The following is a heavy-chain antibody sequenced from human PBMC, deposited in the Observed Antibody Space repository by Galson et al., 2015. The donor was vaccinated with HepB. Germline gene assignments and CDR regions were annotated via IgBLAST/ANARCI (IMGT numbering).Heavy chain of an antibody. D-gene: IGHD3-16*01. V-gene: IGHV1-46*03. CDR1: GYTFTDYY. Sequence: SVKVSCKASGYTFTDYYMHWVRQAPGQGLEWMGIINPSGGSTSYAQKFQGRVTMTRDTSTSTVYMELSSLRSEDTAVYYCARVSAGGDWFDPWGQGTLVTVSS. CDR2: INPSGGST. J-gene: IGHJ5*02. CDR3: ARVSAGGDWFDP.